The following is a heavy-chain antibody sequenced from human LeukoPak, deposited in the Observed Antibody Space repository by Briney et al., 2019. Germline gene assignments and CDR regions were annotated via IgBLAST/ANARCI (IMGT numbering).Heavy chain of an antibody. CDR3: AKGANTAMVSSHFDY. CDR1: GFTFSSYG. CDR2: ISYDGSNK. J-gene: IGHJ4*02. D-gene: IGHD5-18*01. V-gene: IGHV3-30*18. Sequence: GGSLRLSCAASGFTFSSYGMHWVRQAPGKGLEWVAVISYDGSNKYYADSVKGRFTISRDNSKNTLYLQMNSLRAEDTAVYYCAKGANTAMVSSHFDYWGQGTLVTVSS.